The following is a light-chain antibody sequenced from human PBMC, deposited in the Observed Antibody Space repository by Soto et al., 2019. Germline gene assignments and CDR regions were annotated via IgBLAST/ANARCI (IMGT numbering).Light chain of an antibody. CDR1: PSVSSSS. J-gene: IGKJ1*01. CDR2: DAS. CDR3: QQYGGSPRT. V-gene: IGKV3-20*01. Sequence: EIVLTHSPGTLSLSPGEIATLSCGASPSVSSSSLAWYQQISGQAPRLLIHDASSRATGIPDRFSGSGSGTDFTLTISRLEPEDFAVYYCQQYGGSPRTFGQGTKVDIK.